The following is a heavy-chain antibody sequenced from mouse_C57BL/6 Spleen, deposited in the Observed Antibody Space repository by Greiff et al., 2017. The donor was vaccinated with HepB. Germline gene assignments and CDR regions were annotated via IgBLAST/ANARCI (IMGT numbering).Heavy chain of an antibody. Sequence: VQLQQSGTELVKPGASVKLSCKASGYTFTSYWMHWVKQRPGQGLEWIGNINPSNGGTNYNEKFKSKATLTVDKSSSTAYMQLSSLTSEDSAVYYCSYGSSYGWYFDVWGTGTTVTVSS. CDR2: INPSNGGT. D-gene: IGHD1-1*01. CDR3: SYGSSYGWYFDV. V-gene: IGHV1-53*01. CDR1: GYTFTSYW. J-gene: IGHJ1*03.